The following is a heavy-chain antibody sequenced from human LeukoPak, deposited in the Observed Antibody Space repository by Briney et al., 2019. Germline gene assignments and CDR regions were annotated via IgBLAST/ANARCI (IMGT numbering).Heavy chain of an antibody. CDR3: AREYCTNGVCYFPTNWFDP. V-gene: IGHV7-4-1*02. CDR2: INTNTGNP. Sequence: ASVKVSCKASGYTFTSYAMNWVRQAPGQGLEWMGWINTNTGNPTYAQGFTGRFVFSLDTSVSTAYLQISSLKAEDTAVYYCAREYCTNGVCYFPTNWFDPWGQGTLVTVSS. J-gene: IGHJ5*02. CDR1: GYTFTSYA. D-gene: IGHD2-8*01.